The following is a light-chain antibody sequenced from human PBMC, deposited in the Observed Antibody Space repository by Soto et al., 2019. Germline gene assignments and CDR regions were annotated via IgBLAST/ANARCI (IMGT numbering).Light chain of an antibody. CDR1: HNIYNY. Sequence: DIQMTPSPSSLSASVGDRGTIACQASHNIYNYLNWYQQKPGKAPKLLIYAASSLQSGVPSRFSGSGSGTEFTLTISSLQPDDFATYYCQHYNSYSEAFGQGTKVDI. CDR2: AAS. V-gene: IGKV1-16*01. J-gene: IGKJ1*01. CDR3: QHYNSYSEA.